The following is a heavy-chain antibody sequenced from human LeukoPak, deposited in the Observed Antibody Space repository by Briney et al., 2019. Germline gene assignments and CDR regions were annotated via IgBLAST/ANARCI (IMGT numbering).Heavy chain of an antibody. J-gene: IGHJ5*02. CDR1: GGSISSYY. V-gene: IGHV4-59*01. Sequence: SETLSLTCTVSGGSISSYYWSWIRQPPGKGLEWIGYIYYSGSTNYNPSLKSRVTISVDTSKNQFSLKLSSVTAADTAVYYCAREIAAAGTRWFDPWGQGTRVTVSS. CDR2: IYYSGST. CDR3: AREIAAAGTRWFDP. D-gene: IGHD6-13*01.